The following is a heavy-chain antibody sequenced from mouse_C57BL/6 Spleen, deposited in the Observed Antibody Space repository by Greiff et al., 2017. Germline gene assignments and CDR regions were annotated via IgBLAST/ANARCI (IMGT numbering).Heavy chain of an antibody. CDR2: IDPETGGT. V-gene: IGHV1-15*01. Sequence: VQLQQSGAELVRPGASVTLSCKASGYTFTDYEMHWVKQTPVHGLEWIGAIDPETGGTAYNQRFKGKAILTADKSSSTAYMELRSLTSEDSAVYYCTRSSSDYDWFAYWGQGTLVAVSA. J-gene: IGHJ3*01. D-gene: IGHD2-4*01. CDR3: TRSSSDYDWFAY. CDR1: GYTFTDYE.